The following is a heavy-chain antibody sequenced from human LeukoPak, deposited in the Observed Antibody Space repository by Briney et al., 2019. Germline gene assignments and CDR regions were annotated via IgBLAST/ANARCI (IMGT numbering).Heavy chain of an antibody. D-gene: IGHD6-19*01. V-gene: IGHV3-33*01. J-gene: IGHJ4*02. CDR2: IWYDGSNK. Sequence: PGGSLRLSCAASGMTFSTYGKHWVRQAPGKGLEWVAVIWYDGSNKYYADSVKGRFTISRDNSKNTLYLQMNSVRAEDMAVYYCARDGIAVAGTRPLDYWGQGTLVTVSS. CDR1: GMTFSTYG. CDR3: ARDGIAVAGTRPLDY.